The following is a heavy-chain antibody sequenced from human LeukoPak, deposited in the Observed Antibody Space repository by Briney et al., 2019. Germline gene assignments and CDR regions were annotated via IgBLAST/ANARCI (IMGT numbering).Heavy chain of an antibody. CDR1: GFTFSSCG. D-gene: IGHD5-18*01. CDR2: ISYDGSNK. Sequence: GGSLRLSCAASGFTFSSCGMHWVRQAPGKGLEWVAVISYDGSNKYYADSVKGRFTISRDNSKNTLYLQMNSLRAEDTAVYYCAKDFRGYSYGYDAFDIWGQGTMVTVSS. CDR3: AKDFRGYSYGYDAFDI. J-gene: IGHJ3*02. V-gene: IGHV3-30*18.